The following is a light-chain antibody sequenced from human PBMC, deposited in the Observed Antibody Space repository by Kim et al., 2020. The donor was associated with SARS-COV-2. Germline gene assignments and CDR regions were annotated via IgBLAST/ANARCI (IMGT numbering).Light chain of an antibody. CDR1: GSDTGSNT. J-gene: IGLJ2*01. V-gene: IGLV1-44*01. CDR2: SND. Sequence: GQRVTISCSGGGSDTGSNTVNWYQQLPETSPRLLIYSNDKRPSGVPGRFSGSRSGTSASLAISGLQSDDEADYFCASWDDGLSGPVFGGGTKLTVL. CDR3: ASWDDGLSGPV.